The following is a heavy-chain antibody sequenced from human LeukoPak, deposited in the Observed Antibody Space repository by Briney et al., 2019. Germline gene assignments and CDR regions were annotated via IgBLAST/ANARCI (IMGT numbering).Heavy chain of an antibody. CDR1: GGSISSSSYY. CDR3: ARHGYYYGSGTVAGIRHFDY. Sequence: SETLSLTCAVSGGSISSSSYYWGWIRQPPGKGLEWIGSIYYSGSTYYNPSLKSRVTISVDTSKNQFSLKLSSVTAADTAVYYCARHGYYYGSGTVAGIRHFDYWGQGTLVTVSS. D-gene: IGHD3-10*01. CDR2: IYYSGST. V-gene: IGHV4-39*01. J-gene: IGHJ4*02.